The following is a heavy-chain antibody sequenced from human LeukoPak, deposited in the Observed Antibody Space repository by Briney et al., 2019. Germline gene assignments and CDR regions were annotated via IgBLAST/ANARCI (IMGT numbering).Heavy chain of an antibody. CDR2: MNPNSGNT. CDR1: GYTFTSYD. D-gene: IGHD1-1*01. J-gene: IGHJ3*02. CDR3: ARESANGARDAFDI. V-gene: IGHV1-8*01. Sequence: ASVKVSCKASGYTFTSYDINWVRQATGQGLEWMGWMNPNSGNTGYAQKFQGRVTMTRNTSISTVYMELSSLRSEDTAVYYCARESANGARDAFDIWGQGTMVAVSS.